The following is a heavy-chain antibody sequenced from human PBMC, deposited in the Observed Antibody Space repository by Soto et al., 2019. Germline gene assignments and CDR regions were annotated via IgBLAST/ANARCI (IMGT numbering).Heavy chain of an antibody. V-gene: IGHV4-59*13. CDR2: INYSGST. CDR3: ARVGGWVSDY. Sequence: PSETLSLTCTVSGGSIITFYWTWIRQPPGKGLEWIGYINYSGSTNYNPSLKSRVTISVDTSKNQFSLKLSSVTAADTAVYYCARVGGWVSDYWGQGTLVTVSS. J-gene: IGHJ4*02. CDR1: GGSIITFY. D-gene: IGHD3-16*01.